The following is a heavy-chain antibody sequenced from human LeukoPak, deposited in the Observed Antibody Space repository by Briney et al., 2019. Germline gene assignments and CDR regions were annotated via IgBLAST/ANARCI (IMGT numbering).Heavy chain of an antibody. J-gene: IGHJ3*02. D-gene: IGHD2-2*01. Sequence: PSETLSLTCTVSSGSISSGGYFWSWIRQHPGKGLEWIGYIYYSWSAYQNPSLQSRVTISVDTSKNQFSLKLNSVTAAGTAVYYCARLYCSGTSCSYGGAFDIWGQGTMVTVSS. CDR1: SGSISSGGYF. CDR3: ARLYCSGTSCSYGGAFDI. V-gene: IGHV4-31*03. CDR2: IYYSWSA.